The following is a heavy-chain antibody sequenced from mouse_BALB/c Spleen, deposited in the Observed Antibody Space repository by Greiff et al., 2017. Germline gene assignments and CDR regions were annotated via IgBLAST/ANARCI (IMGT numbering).Heavy chain of an antibody. CDR1: GFTFSSFG. Sequence: EVQLVESGGGLVQPGGSRKLSCAASGFTFSSFGMHWVRQAPEKGLEWVAYISSGSSTIYYADTVKGRFTISRDNPKNTLFLQMTSLRSEDTAMYYCARSRYDHYFDYWGQGTTLTVSS. D-gene: IGHD2-14*01. V-gene: IGHV5-17*02. CDR3: ARSRYDHYFDY. J-gene: IGHJ2*01. CDR2: ISSGSSTI.